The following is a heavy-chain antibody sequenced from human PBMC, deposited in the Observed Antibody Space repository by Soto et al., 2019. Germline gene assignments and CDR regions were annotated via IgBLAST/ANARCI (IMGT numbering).Heavy chain of an antibody. V-gene: IGHV4-34*01. CDR3: AREPLRAMVRGVTTYGMDV. CDR1: GGSIVSYY. Sequence: TCTVAGGSIVSYYWSCILKPQGKGLEWIGEINHSGSTNYNPSLKSRVTISVDTSKNQFSLKLSSVTAADTAVYYCAREPLRAMVRGVTTYGMDVWGQGTTVTVSS. J-gene: IGHJ6*02. CDR2: INHSGST. D-gene: IGHD3-10*01.